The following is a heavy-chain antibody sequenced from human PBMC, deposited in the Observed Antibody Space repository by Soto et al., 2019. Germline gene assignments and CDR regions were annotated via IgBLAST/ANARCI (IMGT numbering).Heavy chain of an antibody. J-gene: IGHJ4*01. V-gene: IGHV1-69*13. CDR3: ARDGTLYASRGYYYLY. D-gene: IGHD3-22*01. CDR2: IIPMFGKA. CDR1: GGTFSRYT. Sequence: SVKVSCKASGGTFSRYTISWVRQAPGQGLEWMGGIIPMFGKANYAQKFQGRVTITADESTSTGYMELRSLISEDTAVYYCARDGTLYASRGYYYLYCGHVTRLPVSS.